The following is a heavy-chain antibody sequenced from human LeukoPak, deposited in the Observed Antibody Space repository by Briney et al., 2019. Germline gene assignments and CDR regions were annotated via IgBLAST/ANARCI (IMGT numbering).Heavy chain of an antibody. J-gene: IGHJ4*02. CDR1: GFTFGDYA. CDR2: IRSKAYGGTT. Sequence: GGSLRLSCTASGFTFGDYAVSWVRQAPGKGLEWVGFIRSKAYGGTTEYAASVKGRFTISRDDSKSIAYLQMNSLKTEDTAVYYCTRVAYYDSSGEYYFDYWGQGILVTVSS. V-gene: IGHV3-49*04. CDR3: TRVAYYDSSGEYYFDY. D-gene: IGHD3-22*01.